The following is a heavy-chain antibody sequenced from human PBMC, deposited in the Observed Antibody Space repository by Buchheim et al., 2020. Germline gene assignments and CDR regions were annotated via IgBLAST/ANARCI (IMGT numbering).Heavy chain of an antibody. CDR3: ARHVGQSIYGGFDY. Sequence: QLQLQESGPGVVKPSETLSLNCAVSGGSISTTTDYWGWIRQPPGKGLEWIGTIRYSGDTSYNTSLKSRVTISVDTSKNQFSLELNSVTVADTAVYYCARHVGQSIYGGFDYWGQGAL. CDR1: GGSISTTTDY. D-gene: IGHD3-3*01. J-gene: IGHJ4*02. CDR2: IRYSGDT. V-gene: IGHV4-39*01.